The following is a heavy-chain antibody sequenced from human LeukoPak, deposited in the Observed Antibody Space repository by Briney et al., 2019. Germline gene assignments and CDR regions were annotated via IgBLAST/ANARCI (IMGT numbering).Heavy chain of an antibody. Sequence: SETLSLTCIVSGGSISISSYYWGWIRQPPGKGLEWIGSTHYSGSTQYNPSLRSRVTISVDTSKNQFSLKLSSVTATDTAVYYCARHSTIFGVVRESCGQGSLVTVSS. J-gene: IGHJ5*02. D-gene: IGHD3-3*01. CDR2: THYSGST. CDR3: ARHSTIFGVVRES. CDR1: GGSISISSYY. V-gene: IGHV4-39*01.